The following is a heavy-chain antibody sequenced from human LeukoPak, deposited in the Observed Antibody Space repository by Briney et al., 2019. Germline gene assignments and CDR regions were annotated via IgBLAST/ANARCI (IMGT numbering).Heavy chain of an antibody. CDR2: INPNSGGT. CDR1: GYTFTGYY. V-gene: IGHV1-2*02. Sequence: GASVKVSCKASGYTFTGYYMHWVRQAPGQGLEWMGWINPNSGGTNYAQKFQGRVTMTRDTSISTAYMELSRLRSDDTAVYYCARGSQIIAAAGTQGDYWGQGTLVTVSS. CDR3: ARGSQIIAAAGTQGDY. J-gene: IGHJ4*02. D-gene: IGHD6-13*01.